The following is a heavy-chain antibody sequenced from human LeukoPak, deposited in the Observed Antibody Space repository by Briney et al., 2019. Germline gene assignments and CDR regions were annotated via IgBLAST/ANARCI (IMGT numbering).Heavy chain of an antibody. D-gene: IGHD3-9*01. V-gene: IGHV3-30*04. Sequence: GGSLRLSCAASGFTFSSYAMHWVRQAPGKGLARVAVISYDGSNKYYADSVKGRFTISRDNSKNTLYLQMNSLRAEDTAVYYCARGRFYDILTGYNDYWGQGTLVTVSS. CDR2: ISYDGSNK. CDR1: GFTFSSYA. CDR3: ARGRFYDILTGYNDY. J-gene: IGHJ4*02.